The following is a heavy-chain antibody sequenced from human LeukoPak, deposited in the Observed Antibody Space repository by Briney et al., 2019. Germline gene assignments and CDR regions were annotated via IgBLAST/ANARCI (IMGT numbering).Heavy chain of an antibody. J-gene: IGHJ6*02. D-gene: IGHD3-3*01. CDR1: GGSISSGDYY. CDR3: AKGEVTIFGEFIDNYHYYGMDV. Sequence: SETLSLTCTVSGGSISSGDYYWSWVRQPPGKGLEWIGNIFYTGRTESNPSLRSRLTMSVDTSKNQFSLKLTSATAADTAVYYCAKGEVTIFGEFIDNYHYYGMDVWGQGTTVTVSS. V-gene: IGHV4-30-4*01. CDR2: IFYTGRT.